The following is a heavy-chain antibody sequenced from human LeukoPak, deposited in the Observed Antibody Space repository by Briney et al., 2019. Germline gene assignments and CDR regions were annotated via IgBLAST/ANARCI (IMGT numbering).Heavy chain of an antibody. Sequence: GASLRISCRGSGYSFPGYWIGWLGQMPDKGLGWMGIINPSESDTRYSTCFQGQSTIPAGKSISNPYLQWSRQKAADTDMYYCGRQFPPDYYGSSGYYYSAFDIWGQGTMVTVPS. CDR3: GRQFPPDYYGSSGYYYSAFDI. V-gene: IGHV5-51*01. CDR1: GYSFPGYW. D-gene: IGHD3-22*01. CDR2: INPSESDT. J-gene: IGHJ3*02.